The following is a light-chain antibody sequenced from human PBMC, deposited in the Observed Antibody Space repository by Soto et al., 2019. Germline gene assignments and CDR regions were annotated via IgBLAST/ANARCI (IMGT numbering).Light chain of an antibody. CDR3: KQYGTLPLS. Sequence: EILLTQSPGTLSLSPGDRATLSCRASQSLTNTFLAWYQQIPGQTPRLLIYGASTRATGIPDRFSGSGSGTDFTLTINRLEPEDFAAYFCKQYGTLPLSFGGGTKVDIK. J-gene: IGKJ4*01. V-gene: IGKV3-20*01. CDR1: QSLTNTF. CDR2: GAS.